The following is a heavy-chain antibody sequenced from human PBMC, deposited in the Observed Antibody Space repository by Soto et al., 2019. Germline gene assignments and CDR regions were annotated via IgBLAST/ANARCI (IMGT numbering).Heavy chain of an antibody. Sequence: QVQLQESGPGLVKPSETLSLTCTVSGGSISSYYWSWIRQPAGKGLAWIGRIYTSGSTNYNPSLKSRVTMSVDTSKTQFPLKLSSVTAADTAVYYCARNGRAYCSGGSCYLTYNWFDPWGQGTLVTVSS. V-gene: IGHV4-4*07. CDR2: IYTSGST. CDR1: GGSISSYY. J-gene: IGHJ5*02. CDR3: ARNGRAYCSGGSCYLTYNWFDP. D-gene: IGHD2-15*01.